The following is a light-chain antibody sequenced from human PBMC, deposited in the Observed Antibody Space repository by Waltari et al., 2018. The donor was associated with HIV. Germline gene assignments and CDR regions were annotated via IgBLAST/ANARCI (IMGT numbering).Light chain of an antibody. CDR2: SAS. V-gene: IGKV1-39*01. J-gene: IGKJ1*01. Sequence: DIQMTQSPSSLSASVGDRVTITCRATQSIGRYLNWYQQTTGKAPKLLIYSASTLESGVPSRFSGSGSGTDFTLAISSLQPEDFVTYYCQQTYSTSWTFGRGTKVEVK. CDR1: QSIGRY. CDR3: QQTYSTSWT.